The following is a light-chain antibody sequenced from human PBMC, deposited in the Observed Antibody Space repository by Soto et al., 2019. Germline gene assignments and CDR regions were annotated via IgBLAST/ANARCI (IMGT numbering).Light chain of an antibody. CDR2: DVS. CDR3: SSYTSSSSLGVV. V-gene: IGLV2-14*03. CDR1: SSDVGGYKY. Sequence: QSALTQPASVSGSPGQTITLSCTGTSSDVGGYKYVYWYQQHPGKAPKLMIYDVSNRPSGVSNRFSGSKSGNTASLTISGLQAADEADYYCSSYTSSSSLGVVFGGGTKVTVL. J-gene: IGLJ2*01.